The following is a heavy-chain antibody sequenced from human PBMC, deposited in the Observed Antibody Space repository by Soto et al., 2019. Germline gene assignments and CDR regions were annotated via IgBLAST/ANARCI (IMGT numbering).Heavy chain of an antibody. CDR2: ISGSGGST. J-gene: IGHJ4*02. Sequence: GGSLRLSCAASGFTFSSYAMDWVRQAPGKGLDWVSAISGSGGSTYYADSVKGRFTISRDNSKNTLYLQMNSLRAEYTAVYYCAKVGYDFWSGYYLGFDYWGQGPRVTVCS. D-gene: IGHD3-3*01. CDR3: AKVGYDFWSGYYLGFDY. V-gene: IGHV3-23*01. CDR1: GFTFSSYA.